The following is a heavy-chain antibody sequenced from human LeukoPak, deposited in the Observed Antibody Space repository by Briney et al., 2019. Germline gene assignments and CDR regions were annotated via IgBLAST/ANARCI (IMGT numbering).Heavy chain of an antibody. D-gene: IGHD2-2*01. CDR2: IYSSGST. V-gene: IGHV4-59*08. CDR3: ARQYCSSTRCYVYFDY. J-gene: IGHJ4*02. CDR1: GGSISSYY. Sequence: SETLSLTCTVSGGSISSYYWSWIRQPPGKGLEWIGYIYSSGSTNYNPSPKSRVTISLDTSKNQFSLKLNSVTAADTAVYYCARQYCSSTRCYVYFDYWGQGTLVTVSS.